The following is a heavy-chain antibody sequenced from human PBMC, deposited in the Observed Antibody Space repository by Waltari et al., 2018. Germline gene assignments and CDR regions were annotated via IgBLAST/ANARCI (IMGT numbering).Heavy chain of an antibody. V-gene: IGHV4-34*01. D-gene: IGHD1-1*01. CDR1: GGSFSGYY. CDR2: INHSGST. J-gene: IGHJ4*02. Sequence: QVQLQQWGAGLLKPSETLSLTCAVYGGSFSGYYWSWIRQPPGKGLEGIGEINHSGSTNYTPSLKSQVTISVDTSKNQFSLKLSSVTDADTAVYYCARVSKWVGTPDYWGQGTLVTVSS. CDR3: ARVSKWVGTPDY.